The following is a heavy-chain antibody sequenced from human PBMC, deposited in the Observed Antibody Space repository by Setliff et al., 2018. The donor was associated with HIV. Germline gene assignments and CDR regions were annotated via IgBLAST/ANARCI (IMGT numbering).Heavy chain of an antibody. Sequence: SETLSLTCTVSGGSIRTGAYYWGWIRQPPGKGLEWIGFVSYTGTTRYSPSLRSRISISIDASKNKFSLQLSSVTAADTAVYYCARQSTTSRDFDSWGQGTLVTVSS. CDR1: GGSIRTGAYY. CDR2: VSYTGTT. CDR3: ARQSTTSRDFDS. D-gene: IGHD2-2*01. V-gene: IGHV4-30-4*08. J-gene: IGHJ4*02.